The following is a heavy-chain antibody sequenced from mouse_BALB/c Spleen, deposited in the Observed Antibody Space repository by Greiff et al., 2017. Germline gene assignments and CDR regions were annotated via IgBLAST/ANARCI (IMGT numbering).Heavy chain of an antibody. Sequence: EVQRVESGGGLVQPGGSLKLSCAASGFSFSSYTMSWVRQTPEKRLEWVAYISNGGGSTYYPATVKGRFTITRDNAKNTLYLQMSSLKSEDTAMYYCARDYYDFMDYWGQGTSVTVSS. CDR2: ISNGGGST. CDR3: ARDYYDFMDY. J-gene: IGHJ4*01. V-gene: IGHV5-12-2*01. CDR1: GFSFSSYT. D-gene: IGHD2-4*01.